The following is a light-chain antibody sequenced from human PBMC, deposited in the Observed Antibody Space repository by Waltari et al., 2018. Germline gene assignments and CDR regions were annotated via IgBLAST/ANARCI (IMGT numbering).Light chain of an antibody. V-gene: IGLV2-23*02. CDR2: EVT. CDR1: TSDVGSYNL. J-gene: IGLJ3*02. Sequence: QSALTQPASVSGSPGQSITISCTGSTSDVGSYNLVSWYQFHPGKAPQLMIYEVTKRRAGSPTRFSGSKSGNTASLTISGPRAEDEAEYFCCSFVAGSSWVFGGGTKLTV. CDR3: CSFVAGSSWV.